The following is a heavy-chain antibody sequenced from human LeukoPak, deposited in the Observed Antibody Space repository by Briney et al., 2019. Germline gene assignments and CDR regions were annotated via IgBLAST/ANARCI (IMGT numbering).Heavy chain of an antibody. J-gene: IGHJ4*02. D-gene: IGHD3-22*01. V-gene: IGHV3-73*01. CDR3: TRPGYYDTSGDDY. CDR2: IRSKAKNYAT. Sequence: GGSLRLSCAASGFTFSGSAIHWVRQASGKGLEWVGRIRSKAKNYATAYAASVKGRFTIFRDDSKNTAYLQMNSLKTEDTAVYYCTRPGYYDTSGDDYWGQGTLVTVSS. CDR1: GFTFSGSA.